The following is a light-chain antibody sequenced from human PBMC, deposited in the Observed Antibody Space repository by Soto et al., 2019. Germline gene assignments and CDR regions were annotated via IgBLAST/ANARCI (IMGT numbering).Light chain of an antibody. Sequence: PSVSGAPGQRVTISCTGSSSNIGAGYDVHWYQQFPGTAPKLLIFGNSDRPSGVPDRFSGSKSGTSASLAITGLQAEDEADYFCQSYDSSLSTYVFGTGTKV. CDR2: GNS. CDR1: SSNIGAGYD. CDR3: QSYDSSLSTYV. V-gene: IGLV1-40*01. J-gene: IGLJ1*01.